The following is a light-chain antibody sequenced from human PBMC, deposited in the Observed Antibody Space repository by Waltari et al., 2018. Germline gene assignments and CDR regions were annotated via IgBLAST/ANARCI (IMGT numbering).Light chain of an antibody. V-gene: IGKV2-28*01. J-gene: IGKJ2*01. CDR2: FGS. CDR3: MQARQTPFT. CDR1: QSLRHLNGYNS. Sequence: EIVMTQSPLSLPVTPGEPASISCRSSQSLRHLNGYNSLDWYLQRPGQSPKLLISFGSSRASGVPGRFSGSGSGTDFTLLISRVEADDVGVYYCMQARQTPFTFGQVTKLEI.